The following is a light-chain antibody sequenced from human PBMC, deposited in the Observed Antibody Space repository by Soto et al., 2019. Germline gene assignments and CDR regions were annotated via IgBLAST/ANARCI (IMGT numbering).Light chain of an antibody. CDR2: GAS. CDR3: LQDYNYPFT. Sequence: AIPMTQSPSSLSASVGDRVTITCRASQAIRNDLGWYQQKPGKAPKLLIYGASSLKSGVPSRFSGSGSGTDFSLTISSLQPEDFATYYCLQDYNYPFTFGGGTKVEIK. J-gene: IGKJ4*01. CDR1: QAIRND. V-gene: IGKV1-6*01.